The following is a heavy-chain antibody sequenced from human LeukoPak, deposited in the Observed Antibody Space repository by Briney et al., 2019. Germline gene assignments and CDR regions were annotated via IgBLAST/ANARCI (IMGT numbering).Heavy chain of an antibody. CDR3: ARPTGYYDIGWFDP. CDR2: IYYSGST. V-gene: IGHV4-39*01. Sequence: SQTLSLTCTVSGGSISSGSYYWGWIRQPPGKGLEWIGSIYYSGSTYYNPSLKSRVTISVDTSKNQFSLKLSSVTAADTAVYYCARPTGYYDIGWFDPWGQGTLVTVSS. CDR1: GGSISSGSYY. D-gene: IGHD3-22*01. J-gene: IGHJ5*02.